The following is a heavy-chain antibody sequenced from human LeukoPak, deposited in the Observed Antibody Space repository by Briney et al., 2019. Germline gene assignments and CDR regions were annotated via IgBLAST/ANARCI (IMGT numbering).Heavy chain of an antibody. V-gene: IGHV3-48*04. Sequence: GGSLRLSCATSGFTFSAYSMDWVRQAPGKGLEWISYSSSSSSKIYYADSVKGRFTISRDNAKNSLYLQMNSLRAEDTAVYYCARDSTTTVTTEASAFDIWGQGTMVTVSS. CDR2: SSSSSSKI. CDR3: ARDSTTTVTTEASAFDI. J-gene: IGHJ3*02. CDR1: GFTFSAYS. D-gene: IGHD4-17*01.